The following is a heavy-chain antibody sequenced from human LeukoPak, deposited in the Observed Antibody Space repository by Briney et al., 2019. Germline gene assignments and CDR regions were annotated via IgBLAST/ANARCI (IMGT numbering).Heavy chain of an antibody. V-gene: IGHV3-48*04. CDR1: GFTFSSYS. CDR3: ARDPTYYYDSSGYYPFDY. Sequence: PGGSLRLSCAASGFTFSSYSINWVRQAPGKGLEWDSYISSSSSTIYYADSVKGRFTISRDNAKNSLYLQMNSLRAEDTAVYFCARDPTYYYDSSGYYPFDYWGQGTLVTVSS. CDR2: ISSSSSTI. J-gene: IGHJ4*02. D-gene: IGHD3-22*01.